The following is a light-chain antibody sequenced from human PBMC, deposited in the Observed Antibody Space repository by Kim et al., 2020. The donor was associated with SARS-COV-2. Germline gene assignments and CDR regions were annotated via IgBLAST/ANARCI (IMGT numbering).Light chain of an antibody. V-gene: IGKV3-15*01. Sequence: GCPGKRPPLPCGASQRLSRNFAWYQPTPGQPPRPLFYGASTRATGIQARLSGIGSGTEFTLTISSLQSEDFAVYYCQQYNEWPRTFGQGTKVDIK. CDR2: GAS. CDR1: QRLSRN. CDR3: QQYNEWPRT. J-gene: IGKJ1*01.